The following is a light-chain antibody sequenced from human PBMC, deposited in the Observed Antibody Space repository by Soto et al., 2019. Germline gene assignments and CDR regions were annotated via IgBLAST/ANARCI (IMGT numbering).Light chain of an antibody. CDR2: DVT. CDR1: SSDVGDYEH. V-gene: IGLV2-18*01. CDR3: QAYDYSLTAAV. J-gene: IGLJ3*02. Sequence: QSVLTQPPSVSGSPGQSVTISCTVTSSDVGDYEHVSWYQQAPGTAPKLIIFDVTNRPSGVPDRFSGSKSGNTPSLTIFGLQAEDEADYYCQAYDYSLTAAVFGGGTKLTVL.